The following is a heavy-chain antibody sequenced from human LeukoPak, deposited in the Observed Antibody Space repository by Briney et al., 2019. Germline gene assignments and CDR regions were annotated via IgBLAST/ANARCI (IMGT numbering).Heavy chain of an antibody. CDR3: ARGGYDFVYYYYGMDV. V-gene: IGHV1-2*06. CDR2: ISPNSGGT. CDR1: GYTFTSYY. Sequence: ASVKVSCKASGYTFTSYYMHWVRQAPGQGLEWMGRISPNSGGTNYAQKFQGRVTMTRDTSISTAYMELSRLRSDDTAVYYCARGGYDFVYYYYGMDVWGQGTTVTVSS. J-gene: IGHJ6*02. D-gene: IGHD3-3*01.